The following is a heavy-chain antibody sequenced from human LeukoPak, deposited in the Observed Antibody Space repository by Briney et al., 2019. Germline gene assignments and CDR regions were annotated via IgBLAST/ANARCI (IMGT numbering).Heavy chain of an antibody. V-gene: IGHV1-69*13. CDR2: IIPIFGTA. J-gene: IGHJ4*02. CDR3: AVAYCGGDCIYYFDY. D-gene: IGHD2-21*02. CDR1: GYTFTNYD. Sequence: GASVKVSCKTSGYTFTNYDINWVRQAPGQGLEWMGGIIPIFGTANYAQKFQGRVAIIADESTSTAYMELSSLRSEDTAVYYCAVAYCGGDCIYYFDYWGQGTQVTVSS.